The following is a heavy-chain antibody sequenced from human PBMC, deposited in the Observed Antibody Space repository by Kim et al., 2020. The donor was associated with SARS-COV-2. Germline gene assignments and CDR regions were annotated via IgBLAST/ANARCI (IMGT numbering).Heavy chain of an antibody. Sequence: GGSLRLSCAASGFTFSSYDMHWVRQAPGKGLEWVAAISYDGSNKYYADSVKGRFTISRDNSKNTLYLQMNSLRADDTAVYYCERAPAHYYDDAFDIWG. CDR3: ERAPAHYYDDAFDI. D-gene: IGHD3-22*01. CDR2: ISYDGSNK. V-gene: IGHV3-30-3*01. J-gene: IGHJ3*02. CDR1: GFTFSSYD.